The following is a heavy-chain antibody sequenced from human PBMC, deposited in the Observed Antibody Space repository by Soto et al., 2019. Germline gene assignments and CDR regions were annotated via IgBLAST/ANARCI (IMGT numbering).Heavy chain of an antibody. J-gene: IGHJ4*02. CDR1: GYTLTELS. V-gene: IGHV1-24*01. CDR2: FDPEDGET. CDR3: ATAPPRYSGYDYFDY. Sequence: ASVKVSCKVSGYTLTELSMHWVRQAPGKGLERMGGFDPEDGETIYAQKFQGRVTMTEDTSTDTAYMELSSLRSEDTAVYYCATAPPRYSGYDYFDYWGQGTLVTVSS. D-gene: IGHD5-12*01.